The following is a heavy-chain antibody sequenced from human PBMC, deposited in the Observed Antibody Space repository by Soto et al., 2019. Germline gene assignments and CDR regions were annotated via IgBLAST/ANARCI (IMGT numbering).Heavy chain of an antibody. V-gene: IGHV4-34*01. CDR1: GGSFSAYY. CDR3: ARGQSSLLLDC. D-gene: IGHD2-8*02. J-gene: IGHJ4*02. CDR2: INHSGRT. Sequence: QVQLQQWGAGLLKPSETLSLTCAVYGGSFSAYYWSWIRPPPGKGLEWIGEINHSGRTNYNPSLKSRVTISVDTSKNQFSLKLSSVTAADTAVYYCARGQSSLLLDCWGQGILVTVSS.